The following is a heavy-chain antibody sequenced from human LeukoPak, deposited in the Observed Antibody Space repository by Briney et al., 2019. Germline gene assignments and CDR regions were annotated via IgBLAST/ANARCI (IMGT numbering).Heavy chain of an antibody. V-gene: IGHV4-31*02. CDR1: GGSISSGGYY. CDR3: ASTSVLLWFGELRSYYYYGMDV. J-gene: IGHJ6*02. CDR2: IYYSGST. D-gene: IGHD3-10*01. Sequence: SQTLSLTCNVSGGSISSGGYYWSWIRQHPGKGLEWIGYIYYSGSTNYNPSLKSRVTISVDTSKNQFSLKLSPVTAADTAVYYCASTSVLLWFGELRSYYYYGMDVWGQGTTVTVSS.